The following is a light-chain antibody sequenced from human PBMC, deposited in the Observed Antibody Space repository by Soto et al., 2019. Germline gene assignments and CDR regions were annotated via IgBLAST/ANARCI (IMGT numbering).Light chain of an antibody. Sequence: QSVLTHPASVCWSPGHSITISCTGTSNTIGGYNVVSWYQQHPGTAPKVIIYEGIKRPSGVSNRFSGSISGSTASLTISGLQAEDEADYYCCSYVGANTYVFGTGTKVTVL. J-gene: IGLJ1*01. CDR1: SNTIGGYNV. V-gene: IGLV2-23*01. CDR2: EGI. CDR3: CSYVGANTYV.